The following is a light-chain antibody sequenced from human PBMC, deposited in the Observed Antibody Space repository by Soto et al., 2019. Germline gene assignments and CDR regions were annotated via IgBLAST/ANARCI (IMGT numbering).Light chain of an antibody. CDR2: GAS. J-gene: IGKJ4*01. V-gene: IGKV3-20*01. CDR3: QQYGSSTGLT. Sequence: EIVLTQSPGTLSLSPGERATLSCRASQSVSSSYLAWYQQKPGQAPRLLIYGASSRATGIPDRFSGSGSGTDFTLTISRLEPEDFEVYYCQQYGSSTGLTFGGGTKVDIK. CDR1: QSVSSSY.